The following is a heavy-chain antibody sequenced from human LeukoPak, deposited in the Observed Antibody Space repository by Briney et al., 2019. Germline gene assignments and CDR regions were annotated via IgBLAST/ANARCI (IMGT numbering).Heavy chain of an antibody. CDR2: IIPIFGTA. V-gene: IGHV1-69*05. CDR1: GATFSSYA. Sequence: SVKVSCKASGATFSSYAISWVRQAPGQGLEWMGGIIPIFGTANYAQKFQGRVTITTDKSTSTAYMELRRLRSEDTAVYYCARASDYVWGSYRFWGQGTLVTVSS. D-gene: IGHD3-16*02. J-gene: IGHJ4*02. CDR3: ARASDYVWGSYRF.